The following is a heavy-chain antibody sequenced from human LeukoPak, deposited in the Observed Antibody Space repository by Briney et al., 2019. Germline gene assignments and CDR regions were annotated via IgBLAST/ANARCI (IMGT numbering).Heavy chain of an antibody. D-gene: IGHD5-12*01. V-gene: IGHV4-59*08. CDR3: ARHGRSGYSIDWPALDY. CDR1: GGSISNYY. Sequence: SETLSLTCTVSGGSISNYYWSWVRQPPGKGLEWIGYIYYSGSTNYNPSLKSRVTISVDTSNNQFSLKLSSVTAADTAVYYCARHGRSGYSIDWPALDYWGQGALVIVSS. J-gene: IGHJ4*02. CDR2: IYYSGST.